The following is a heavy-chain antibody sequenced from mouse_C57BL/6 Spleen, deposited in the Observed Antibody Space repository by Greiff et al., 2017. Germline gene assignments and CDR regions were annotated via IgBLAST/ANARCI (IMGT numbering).Heavy chain of an antibody. CDR1: GYTFTSYW. CDR3: ARSGTTGGYFDY. J-gene: IGHJ2*01. D-gene: IGHD1-1*01. CDR2: IDPSDSYT. V-gene: IGHV1-50*01. Sequence: VQLQQPGAELVKPGASVKLSCKASGYTFTSYWMQWVKQRPGQGLEWIGEIDPSDSYTNYNQKFKGKATLTVDTSSSTAYMQLSSLTSEDSAVYYCARSGTTGGYFDYWGQGTTLTVSS.